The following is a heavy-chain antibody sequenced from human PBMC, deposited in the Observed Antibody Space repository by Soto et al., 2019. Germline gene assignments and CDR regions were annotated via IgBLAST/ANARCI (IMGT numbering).Heavy chain of an antibody. CDR1: GFSLSTSGVG. Sequence: SGPTLVNPTQTLTLTCTFSGFSLSTSGVGVGWIRQPPGKALEWLALIYWDDDKRYSPSLKSRLTITKDTSKNQVVLTMTNMDPVDTATYYCALTYYGSGSYYNVRWFDPWGQGTLVTSP. D-gene: IGHD3-10*01. J-gene: IGHJ5*02. CDR3: ALTYYGSGSYYNVRWFDP. CDR2: IYWDDDK. V-gene: IGHV2-5*02.